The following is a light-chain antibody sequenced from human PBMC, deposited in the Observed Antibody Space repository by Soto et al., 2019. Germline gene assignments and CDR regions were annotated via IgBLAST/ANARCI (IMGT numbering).Light chain of an antibody. CDR2: GAS. Sequence: EIVMTQSPATLSVSPGERATLSCRASQSVSGNLAWYQQKPGQAPRLLIYGASTRATGIPARFSGSGSGTEFTLTISSLQSEDFAVYYCQQYNNRLITFGQGTRLEIK. J-gene: IGKJ5*01. CDR3: QQYNNRLIT. V-gene: IGKV3-15*01. CDR1: QSVSGN.